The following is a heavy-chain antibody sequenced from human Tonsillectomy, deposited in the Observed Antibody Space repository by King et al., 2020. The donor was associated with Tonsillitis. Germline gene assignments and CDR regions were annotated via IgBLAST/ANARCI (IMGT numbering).Heavy chain of an antibody. CDR1: GFTFSSYA. CDR2: ISYDGSNK. V-gene: IGHV3-30-3*01. D-gene: IGHD2-2*01. Sequence: LVESGGGEVQPGRSLRLSCAASGFTFSSYAMHWVRQAPGKGLEWVAVISYDGSNKYYADSVKGRFTISRDNSKNTLYLQMNSLRAEDTAVYYCARGGTCRNLGYCSSTADYWGQGTLVTVSS. J-gene: IGHJ4*02. CDR3: ARGGTCRNLGYCSSTADY.